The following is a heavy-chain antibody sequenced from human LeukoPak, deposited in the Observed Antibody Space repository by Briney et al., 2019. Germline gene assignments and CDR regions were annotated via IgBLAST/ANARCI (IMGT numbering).Heavy chain of an antibody. CDR2: ISGSGGDT. CDR3: AQYCSGGGCWSYYYYGMDV. Sequence: QSGGSLRLSCTASGFTFSNYAMNWVRQAPGRGLEWVSTISGSGGDTYYADSVKGRFTISRDNSENTLFLLMNSLRAEGTAVYYCAQYCSGGGCWSYYYYGMDVWGQGTTVTVSS. CDR1: GFTFSNYA. D-gene: IGHD2-15*01. V-gene: IGHV3-23*01. J-gene: IGHJ6*02.